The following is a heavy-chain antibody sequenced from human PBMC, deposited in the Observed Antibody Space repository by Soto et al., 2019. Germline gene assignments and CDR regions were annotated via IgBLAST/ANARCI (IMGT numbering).Heavy chain of an antibody. CDR3: ARDLGGWPDY. J-gene: IGHJ4*02. CDR1: GYTFTSYA. V-gene: IGHV1-3*01. D-gene: IGHD2-15*01. CDR2: INAGNGNT. Sequence: QVQLVQSGAEVKKPGASVKVSCKASGYTFTSYAMHWVRQAPGQRLEWMGWINAGNGNTKYSPKFQVRVTITRDTSASTSYMELSSLRSEDTAVYYCARDLGGWPDYCGQGTLVTASS.